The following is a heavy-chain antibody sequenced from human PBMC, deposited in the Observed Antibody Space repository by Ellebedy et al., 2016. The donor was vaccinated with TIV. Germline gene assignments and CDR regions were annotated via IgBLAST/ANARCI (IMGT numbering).Heavy chain of an antibody. V-gene: IGHV4-34*01. CDR2: INHSGST. CDR1: GGSFSGYY. CDR3: ARGYSSGRATFGD. Sequence: SETLSLTCAVYGGSFSGYYWSWIRQPPGKGLEWIGEINHSGSTNYNPSLKSRVTISVDTSKDQFSLKLRPETAADTAVYYCARGYSSGRATFGDWGQGTLVTVSS. J-gene: IGHJ4*02. D-gene: IGHD6-19*01.